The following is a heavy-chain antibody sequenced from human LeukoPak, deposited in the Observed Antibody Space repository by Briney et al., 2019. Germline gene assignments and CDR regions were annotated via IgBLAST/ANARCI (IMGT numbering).Heavy chain of an antibody. J-gene: IGHJ5*01. CDR3: ATSYLTIVTPDDS. CDR1: GFTFSNYW. V-gene: IGHV3-74*01. D-gene: IGHD4-17*01. Sequence: PGGSLRLSCAASGFTFSNYWMHWVRQAPGKGLVWVSRIDSDGTTTTYADSVKGRFTISRDNAKNTLYLQMHSLRAEDTAVYYCATSYLTIVTPDDSWGQGTLVTVSS. CDR2: IDSDGTTT.